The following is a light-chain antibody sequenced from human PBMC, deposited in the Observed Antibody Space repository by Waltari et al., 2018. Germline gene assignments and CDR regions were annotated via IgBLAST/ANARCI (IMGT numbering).Light chain of an antibody. J-gene: IGKJ4*01. Sequence: EIVLPQSPATLSVSPEDRATPPCRTSQSVSSNLAWYQQKPGQAPRLLIYGASTRATGIPARFSGSGSGTEFTLTISSLQSEDFAVYYCQQYNNWPPLTFGGGTKVEIK. CDR3: QQYNNWPPLT. CDR1: QSVSSN. V-gene: IGKV3-15*01. CDR2: GAS.